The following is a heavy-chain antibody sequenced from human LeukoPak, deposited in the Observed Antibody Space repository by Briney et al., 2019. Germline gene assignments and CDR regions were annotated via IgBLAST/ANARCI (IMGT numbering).Heavy chain of an antibody. CDR1: GGSISSYY. CDR2: IYTSGST. CDR3: ARGPQCSGFSCGFDY. J-gene: IGHJ4*02. V-gene: IGHV4-4*07. Sequence: SETLSLTCTVSGGSISSYYWSWIRQPAGKGLESIGRIYTSGSTYYNPSLKSRVTMSVDTPKNQFSLNLTSVTAADTAVYYCARGPQCSGFSCGFDYWGQGTLVTVSS. D-gene: IGHD2-15*01.